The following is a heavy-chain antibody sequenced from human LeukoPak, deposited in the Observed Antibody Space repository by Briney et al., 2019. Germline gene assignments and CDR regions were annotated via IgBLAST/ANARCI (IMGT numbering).Heavy chain of an antibody. CDR1: GGSISSYY. CDR2: IYYSGST. V-gene: IGHV4-59*06. D-gene: IGHD2-2*01. Sequence: SETLSLTCTVSGGSISSYYWSWIRQPAGKGLEWIGYIYYSGSTYYNPSLKSRVTISVDTSKNQFSLKLSSVTAADTAVYYCARVTIVPAAMRYYYYMDVWGKGTTVTVSS. CDR3: ARVTIVPAAMRYYYYMDV. J-gene: IGHJ6*03.